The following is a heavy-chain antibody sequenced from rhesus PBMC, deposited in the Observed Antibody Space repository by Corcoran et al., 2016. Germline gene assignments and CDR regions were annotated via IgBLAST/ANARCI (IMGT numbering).Heavy chain of an antibody. CDR2: RFGGVGIT. CDR1: GGSISSNY. D-gene: IGHD1-44*01. CDR3: ATGGPNSPD. J-gene: IGHJ4*01. Sequence: QVQLQESGPGLVKPSETLSLTCAVSGGSISSNYWSWIRQSPGKGLEWIGRRFGGVGITEYNPSLKTRVTSSTDTSKNQFSLKLRSVTAADTAVYLCATGGPNSPDWGQGVLVTVSS. V-gene: IGHV4-160*01.